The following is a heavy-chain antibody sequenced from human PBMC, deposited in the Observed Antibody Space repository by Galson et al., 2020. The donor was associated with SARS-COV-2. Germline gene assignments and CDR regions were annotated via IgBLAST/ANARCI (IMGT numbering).Heavy chain of an antibody. D-gene: IGHD5-18*01. CDR1: GFSLSTSGMC. J-gene: IGHJ4*02. CDR2: IDWDDDK. V-gene: IGHV2-70*11. Sequence: VSGPTLVKPTQTLTLTCTFSGFSLSTSGMCVSWIRQPPGKALEWLARIDWDDDKYYSTSLKTRLTISKDTSKNQVVLTMTNMDPVDTATYYCARIRADTAMGAADYWGQGTLVTVSS. CDR3: ARIRADTAMGAADY.